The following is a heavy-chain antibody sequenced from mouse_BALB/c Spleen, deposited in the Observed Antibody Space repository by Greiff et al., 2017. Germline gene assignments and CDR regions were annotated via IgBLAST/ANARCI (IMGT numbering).Heavy chain of an antibody. J-gene: IGHJ3*01. CDR2: ISDGGSYT. Sequence: EVKLVESGGGLVKPGGSLKLSCAASGFTFSDYYMYWVRQTPEKRLEWVATISDGGSYTYYPDSVKGRFTISRDNAKNNLYLQMSSLKSEDTAMYYCARDREFITTAALADWGQGTLVTVSA. V-gene: IGHV5-4*02. CDR1: GFTFSDYY. D-gene: IGHD1-2*01. CDR3: ARDREFITTAALAD.